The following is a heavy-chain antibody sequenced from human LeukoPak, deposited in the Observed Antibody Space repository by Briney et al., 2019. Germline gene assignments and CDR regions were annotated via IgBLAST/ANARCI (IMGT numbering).Heavy chain of an antibody. CDR3: TRQRRGTYYAFDS. CDR2: ITSGGAST. CDR1: GFSISDYY. J-gene: IGHJ4*02. V-gene: IGHV3-11*01. Sequence: PGGSLRLSCDASGFSISDYYMSWIRQSPGKGLEWISYITSGGASTNYADSVKGRFTISRDKAKNSVALQLNSLRAEDTAVYYCTRQRRGTYYAFDSWGQGNLASVSS. D-gene: IGHD3-16*01.